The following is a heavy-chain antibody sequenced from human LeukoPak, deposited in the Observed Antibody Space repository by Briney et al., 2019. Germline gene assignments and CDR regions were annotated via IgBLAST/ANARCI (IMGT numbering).Heavy chain of an antibody. J-gene: IGHJ4*02. V-gene: IGHV4-59*01. CDR1: GGSISSYY. Sequence: PSETLSLTCTVSGGSISSYYWSWIRQPPGKGLEWIGYIYYSGSTNYNPSLKSRVTISVDTSKNQFSLKLSSVTAADTAVYYCARAHRRVFPYFDYWGQGTLVTVSS. CDR2: IYYSGST. CDR3: ARAHRRVFPYFDY. D-gene: IGHD2-8*01.